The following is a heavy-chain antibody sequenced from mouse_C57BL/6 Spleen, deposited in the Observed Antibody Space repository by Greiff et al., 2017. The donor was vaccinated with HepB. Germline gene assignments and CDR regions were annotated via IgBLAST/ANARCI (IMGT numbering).Heavy chain of an antibody. J-gene: IGHJ2*01. Sequence: QVQLQQPGAELVMPGASVKLSCKASGYTFTSYWMHWVKQRPGQGLEWIGEIDPSDSYTNYNQKFKGKSTLTVDKSSSTAYMQLSSLTSGDSAVYYCARRDDYDGFYFDYWGQGTTLTVSS. V-gene: IGHV1-69*01. CDR3: ARRDDYDGFYFDY. CDR1: GYTFTSYW. CDR2: IDPSDSYT. D-gene: IGHD2-4*01.